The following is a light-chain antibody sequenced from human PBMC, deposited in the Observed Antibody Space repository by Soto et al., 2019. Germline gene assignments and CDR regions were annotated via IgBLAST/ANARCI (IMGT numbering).Light chain of an antibody. CDR2: DVS. J-gene: IGLJ2*01. CDR1: SSDVGGYNY. V-gene: IGLV2-14*03. Sequence: QSVLTQPASVSGSPGQSITISCTGTSSDVGGYNYVSWYQHYPGKAPKLMIYDVSNRPSGVSDRFSGSKSDNTASLTISGLQTEDEADYYCSSYTSSNTLVVFGGGTKLTVL. CDR3: SSYTSSNTLVV.